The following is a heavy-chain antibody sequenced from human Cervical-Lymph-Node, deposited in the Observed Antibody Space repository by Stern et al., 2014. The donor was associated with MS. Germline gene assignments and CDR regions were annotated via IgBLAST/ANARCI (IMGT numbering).Heavy chain of an antibody. CDR1: AFTFTDYY. Sequence: VQLVESGGDLVKPGGSLRLSCAASAFTFTDYYMSWIRQAPGKGLEWVSYISSGGSTMYYADSVKGRFTISRDDGKNSLYLQMDSLRAEDTAVYYCARAGFYNGYYFDYWGQGTLVTVSS. V-gene: IGHV3-11*01. J-gene: IGHJ4*02. D-gene: IGHD3-10*01. CDR2: ISSGGSTM. CDR3: ARAGFYNGYYFDY.